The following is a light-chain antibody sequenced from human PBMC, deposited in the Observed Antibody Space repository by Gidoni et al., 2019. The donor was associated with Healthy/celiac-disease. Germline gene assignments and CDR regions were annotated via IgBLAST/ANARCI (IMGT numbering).Light chain of an antibody. CDR3: QQRSNWPPLT. Sequence: EIVLTQSPATLSLSPGERATRSCRASQSVSSYLAWYQQKPGQAPRLLIYDASNRATGIPARFSGSGSWTDFTLTISSLEPEDFAVYYCQQRSNWPPLTFGGGTKVEIK. J-gene: IGKJ4*01. V-gene: IGKV3-11*01. CDR1: QSVSSY. CDR2: DAS.